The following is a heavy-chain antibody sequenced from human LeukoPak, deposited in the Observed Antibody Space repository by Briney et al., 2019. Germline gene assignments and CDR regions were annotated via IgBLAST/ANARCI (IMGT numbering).Heavy chain of an antibody. V-gene: IGHV3-23*01. J-gene: IGHJ1*01. CDR1: GFTVGSNY. CDR2: ISGDGRST. Sequence: GGSLRLSCAASGFTVGSNYMSWVRQAPGKGLEWVSSISGDGRSTYRADSVKGRFAISRDNSKNTLYLQMNSLRADDTAVYYCAKGGVPMATSLIHHWGQGTLVIVSS. CDR3: AKGGVPMATSLIHH. D-gene: IGHD5-12*01.